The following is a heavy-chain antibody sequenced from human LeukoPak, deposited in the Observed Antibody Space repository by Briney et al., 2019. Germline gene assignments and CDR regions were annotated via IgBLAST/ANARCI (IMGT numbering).Heavy chain of an antibody. J-gene: IGHJ4*02. V-gene: IGHV4-59*01. Sequence: SETLSLTCTVSGGSIRSYYWSWIRQPPGKGLEWIGYIYYSGSTNYNPSLKSRVTISVDTSKNQFSLKLSSVTAADTAVYYCARDHPDYYDSSGYYYLGYWGQGTLVTVSS. CDR2: IYYSGST. D-gene: IGHD3-22*01. CDR3: ARDHPDYYDSSGYYYLGY. CDR1: GGSIRSYY.